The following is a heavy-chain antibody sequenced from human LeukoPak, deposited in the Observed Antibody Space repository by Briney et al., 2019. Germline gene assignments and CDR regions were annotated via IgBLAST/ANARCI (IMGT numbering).Heavy chain of an antibody. CDR2: INPNSGGT. D-gene: IGHD5-18*01. CDR3: ARDGVDTGSCYYYYMDV. Sequence: ASVKVSCKASGYTFTGYYMHWVRQAPGQGLEWMGWINPNSGGTNYAQKFQGRVTMTRDTSISTAYMELSRLRSDDTAVYYCARDGVDTGSCYYYYMDVWGKGTTVTVSS. J-gene: IGHJ6*03. V-gene: IGHV1-2*02. CDR1: GYTFTGYY.